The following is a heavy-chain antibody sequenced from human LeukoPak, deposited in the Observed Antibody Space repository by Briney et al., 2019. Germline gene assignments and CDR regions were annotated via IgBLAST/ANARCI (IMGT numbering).Heavy chain of an antibody. D-gene: IGHD5-18*01. CDR3: AREARRRGYSYGYFFDY. CDR1: GGSISSYY. V-gene: IGHV4-4*07. J-gene: IGHJ4*02. Sequence: SETLSPTCTVSGGSISSYYWSWIRQPAGKGLEWIGRIYTSGSTNYNPSLKSRVTISVDTSKNQFSLKLSSVTAADTAVYYCAREARRRGYSYGYFFDYWGQGTLVTVSS. CDR2: IYTSGST.